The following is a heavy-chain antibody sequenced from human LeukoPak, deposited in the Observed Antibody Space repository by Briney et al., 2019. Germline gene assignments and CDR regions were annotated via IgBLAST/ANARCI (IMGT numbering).Heavy chain of an antibody. CDR2: MNPNSGNT. Sequence: ASVEVSCKASGYTFTSYDINWVRQATGQGVEWMGWMNPNSGNTGYAQKFQGRVTMTRNTSISTAYMELSSLRSEDTAVYYCARVGERSDAFDIWGQGTMVTVSS. CDR3: ARVGERSDAFDI. CDR1: GYTFTSYD. D-gene: IGHD3-16*01. J-gene: IGHJ3*02. V-gene: IGHV1-8*01.